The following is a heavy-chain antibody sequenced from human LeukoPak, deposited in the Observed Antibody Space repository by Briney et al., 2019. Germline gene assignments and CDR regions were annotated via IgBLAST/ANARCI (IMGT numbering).Heavy chain of an antibody. CDR2: IGTGGDT. Sequence: GGSLRLSCVASGFTFSSYAMSWVRQAPGKGLEWVSTIGTGGDTYYTDSVKGRFTISRDNSKNTLSLQMSSLRADDTAVYYCAKNVPGRAIGYWGQGTLVTVSS. J-gene: IGHJ4*02. V-gene: IGHV3-23*01. CDR3: AKNVPGRAIGY. D-gene: IGHD2-15*01. CDR1: GFTFSSYA.